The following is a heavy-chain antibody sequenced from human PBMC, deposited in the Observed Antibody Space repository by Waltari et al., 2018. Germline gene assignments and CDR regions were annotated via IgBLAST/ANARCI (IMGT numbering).Heavy chain of an antibody. D-gene: IGHD3-22*01. Sequence: QVQLQESGPGLVKPSETLSLTCTVSGGSISSYYWSWIRQPAGKGLEWIGRIYTSGSTNDNPSLKSRVTMSVDTSKNQFSLKLSSVTAADTAVYYCARVMVVVVPARYYYMDVWGKGTTVTVSS. V-gene: IGHV4-4*07. CDR1: GGSISSYY. CDR3: ARVMVVVVPARYYYMDV. J-gene: IGHJ6*03. CDR2: IYTSGST.